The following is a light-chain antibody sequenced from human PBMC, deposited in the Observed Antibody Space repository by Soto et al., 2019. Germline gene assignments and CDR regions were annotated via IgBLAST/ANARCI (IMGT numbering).Light chain of an antibody. CDR3: QQYNNWPLLT. CDR2: VAS. V-gene: IGKV3-15*01. J-gene: IGKJ4*01. CDR1: QSVSSY. Sequence: EIVMTQSPATLSVSPGERATLSCRASQSVSSYLAWYQQKPGQAPRLLIYVASTRATGIPARFSGSGSGTEFTLTISSLQSEDFAVYYCQQYNNWPLLTFGGGTKVEIK.